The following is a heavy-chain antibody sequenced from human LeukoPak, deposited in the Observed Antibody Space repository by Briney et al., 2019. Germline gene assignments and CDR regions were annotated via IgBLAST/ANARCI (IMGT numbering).Heavy chain of an antibody. Sequence: GGSLRLSCAASGFTFSDYWVTWVRQAPGKGLQWVANIKDDGSETYYVDSVKGRFTISRDNAKNSLYLQMNSLRAEDTAVYYCAKDAAVGSSGYYYVPPLYYFHYWGQGTLVTVSS. D-gene: IGHD3-22*01. CDR2: IKDDGSET. CDR3: AKDAAVGSSGYYYVPPLYYFHY. J-gene: IGHJ4*02. V-gene: IGHV3-7*01. CDR1: GFTFSDYW.